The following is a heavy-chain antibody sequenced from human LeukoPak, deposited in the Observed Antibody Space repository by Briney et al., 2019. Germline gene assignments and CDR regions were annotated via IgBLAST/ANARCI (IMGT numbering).Heavy chain of an antibody. CDR1: GYTLTGYY. J-gene: IGHJ4*02. Sequence: AASVKVSCKASGYTLTGYYMHWVRQAPGQGLEWMGWINPNSGGTNYAQKFQGRVTMTRDTSISTAYMELSRLRSDDTAVYYCARFGIAAAGTFDYWGQGTLVTVSS. V-gene: IGHV1-2*02. CDR2: INPNSGGT. CDR3: ARFGIAAAGTFDY. D-gene: IGHD6-13*01.